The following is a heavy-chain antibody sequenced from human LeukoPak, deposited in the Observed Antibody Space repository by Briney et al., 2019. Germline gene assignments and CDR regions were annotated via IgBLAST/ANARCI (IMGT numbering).Heavy chain of an antibody. J-gene: IGHJ3*01. CDR1: GGSISSSVYY. Sequence: DPSETLSLTCTVSGGSISSSVYYWGWIRQPPGKGLEWIGSVYYTGSTYYNAPFKSRVTISIDTSKNQFSLSLSAVTAADTAMYYCAREDAVSSDDAFDLWGQGTMVTVS. CDR3: AREDAVSSDDAFDL. V-gene: IGHV4-39*07. CDR2: VYYTGST. D-gene: IGHD6-19*01.